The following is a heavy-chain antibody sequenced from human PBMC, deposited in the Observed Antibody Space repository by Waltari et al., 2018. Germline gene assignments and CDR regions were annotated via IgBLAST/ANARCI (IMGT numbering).Heavy chain of an antibody. D-gene: IGHD5-12*01. J-gene: IGHJ4*02. CDR3: ARAEWLPVFLSY. CDR2: IYYSGST. CDR1: GGSISSYY. V-gene: IGHV4-59*01. Sequence: QVQLQESGPGLVKPSETLSLTCTVSGGSISSYYWSWIRQPPGKGLEWIGYIYYSGSTNYNPSLKSRVTISVDTSKNQFSLKLSSVTAADTAVYYCARAEWLPVFLSYWGQGTLVTVSS.